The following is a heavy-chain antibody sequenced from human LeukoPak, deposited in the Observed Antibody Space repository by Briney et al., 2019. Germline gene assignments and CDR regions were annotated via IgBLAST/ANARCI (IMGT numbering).Heavy chain of an antibody. V-gene: IGHV4-30-4*01. D-gene: IGHD3-10*01. CDR3: ARAPETMVRGVIPHAFDI. CDR1: GGSNSSGDYY. CDR2: IYYSGST. J-gene: IGHJ3*02. Sequence: SETLSLTCTVSGGSNSSGDYYWSWIRQPPGKGLEWIGYIYYSGSTYYNPSLKSRVTISVDTSKNQFSLKLSSVTAADTAVYYCARAPETMVRGVIPHAFDIWGQGTMVTVSS.